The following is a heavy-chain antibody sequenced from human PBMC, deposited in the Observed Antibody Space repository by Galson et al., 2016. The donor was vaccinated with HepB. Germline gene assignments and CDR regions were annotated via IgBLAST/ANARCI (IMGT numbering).Heavy chain of an antibody. CDR2: IWYDGVNT. J-gene: IGHJ4*02. CDR3: ARQAFTNWNPFDY. D-gene: IGHD1-1*01. V-gene: IGHV3-33*01. CDR1: GFTLSSYS. Sequence: SLRLSCAASGFTLSSYSIHWVRQAPGKGLEWVAVIWYDGVNTYYADSVKGRFTISRDNSKNTLYLQMNSLRAEDTAVYYCARQAFTNWNPFDYWGQGTLVTVSS.